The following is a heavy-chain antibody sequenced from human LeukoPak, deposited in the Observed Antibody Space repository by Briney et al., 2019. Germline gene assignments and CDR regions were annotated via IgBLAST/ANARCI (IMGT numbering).Heavy chain of an antibody. CDR3: ARDKSYGDSEDY. J-gene: IGHJ4*02. V-gene: IGHV3-23*01. Sequence: QTGGSLRLSCAASGFTFSGSAMSWVRQAPGEGLEWVSLISYSGANSYYTDSVKGRFTISRDNAKNSLSLQMNSLRAEDTAVYYCARDKSYGDSEDYWGQGTLVTVSS. D-gene: IGHD4-17*01. CDR2: ISYSGANS. CDR1: GFTFSGSA.